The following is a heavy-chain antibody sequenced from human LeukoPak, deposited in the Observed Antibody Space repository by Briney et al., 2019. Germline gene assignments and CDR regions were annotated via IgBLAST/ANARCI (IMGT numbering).Heavy chain of an antibody. CDR3: AKSYTSGWYLPLDAFDM. V-gene: IGHV3-66*01. Sequence: GGSLRLSCAASGFTVSNNYMSWVRQAPGKGLEWVSVIYSGGSTYYADSVKGRFTISRDNRKNSVHLQMGSLRPEDMAVYYCAKSYTSGWYLPLDAFDMWGQGTMVTVSS. CDR1: GFTVSNNY. CDR2: IYSGGST. J-gene: IGHJ3*02. D-gene: IGHD6-19*01.